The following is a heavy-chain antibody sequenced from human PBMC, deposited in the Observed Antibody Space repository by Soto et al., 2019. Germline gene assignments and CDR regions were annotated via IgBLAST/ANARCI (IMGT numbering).Heavy chain of an antibody. CDR2: IVPIVDTS. J-gene: IGHJ4*02. V-gene: IGHV1-69*13. D-gene: IGHD2-15*01. CDR1: GGTFSSYA. CDR3: VRVVAIPGSPDN. Sequence: SVKVSCKTSGGTFSSYAISWVRQAPGQGLEWMGGIVPIVDTSTYAQKFQGRVTITADESTSTAYMELSSLRSDDTAIYYCVRVVAIPGSPDNWGQGTRVPVSS.